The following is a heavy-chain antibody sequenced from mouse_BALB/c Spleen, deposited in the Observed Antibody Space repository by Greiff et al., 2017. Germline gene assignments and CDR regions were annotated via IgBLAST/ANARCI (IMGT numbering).Heavy chain of an antibody. D-gene: IGHD2-14*01. Sequence: EVKLVESGGGLVQPGGSRKLSCAASGFTFSSFGMHWVRQAPEKGLEWVAYISSGSSTIYYADTVKGRFTISRDNPKNTLFLHMTSLRSEDTAMYYCARKKGYDEGMDYWGQGTSVTVSS. V-gene: IGHV5-17*02. CDR1: GFTFSSFG. CDR3: ARKKGYDEGMDY. CDR2: ISSGSSTI. J-gene: IGHJ4*01.